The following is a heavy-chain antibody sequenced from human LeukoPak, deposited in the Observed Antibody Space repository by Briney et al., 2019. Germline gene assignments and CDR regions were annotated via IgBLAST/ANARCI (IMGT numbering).Heavy chain of an antibody. D-gene: IGHD4-17*01. CDR2: INSDGSST. J-gene: IGHJ4*02. Sequence: GGSLRLSCAASGFTFSSYWMHWVRQAPGKGLVWVSRINSDGSSTSYADSVKGRFTISRDNAKNTLYPQMNSLRAEDTAVYYCARDSGDYYFDYWGQGTLVTVSS. V-gene: IGHV3-74*01. CDR1: GFTFSSYW. CDR3: ARDSGDYYFDY.